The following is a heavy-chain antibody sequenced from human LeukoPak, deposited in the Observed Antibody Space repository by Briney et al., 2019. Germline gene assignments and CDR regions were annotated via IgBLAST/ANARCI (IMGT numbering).Heavy chain of an antibody. Sequence: GASVKVSCKASGYTFTSYGISWVRQAPGQGLEWMGWISAYNGNTNYAQKLQGRVTMTTDTSTSTAYMELGSLRSDDTAVYYCARDWSYYYDSSGYYPGDYWGQGTLVTVSS. CDR3: ARDWSYYYDSSGYYPGDY. CDR1: GYTFTSYG. J-gene: IGHJ4*02. D-gene: IGHD3-22*01. V-gene: IGHV1-18*01. CDR2: ISAYNGNT.